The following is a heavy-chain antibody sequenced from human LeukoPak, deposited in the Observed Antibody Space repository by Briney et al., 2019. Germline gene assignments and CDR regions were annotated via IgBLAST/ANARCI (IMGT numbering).Heavy chain of an antibody. CDR1: GFTFSNFW. CDR3: ARSKYYSDAFDI. J-gene: IGHJ3*02. CDR2: LNTDGSSA. Sequence: QPGGSLRLSCAASGFTFSNFWMHCVRQAPGKGLVWVSRLNTDGSSATYADSVKGRFTISRDNAKNTLYLQMNSLIAEDTAVYYCARSKYYSDAFDIWGQGTMVTVSS. V-gene: IGHV3-74*01. D-gene: IGHD3-10*01.